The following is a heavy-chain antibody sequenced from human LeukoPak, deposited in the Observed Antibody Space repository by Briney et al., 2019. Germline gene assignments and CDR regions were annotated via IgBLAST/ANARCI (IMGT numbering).Heavy chain of an antibody. CDR3: AQDGAWLRFDH. Sequence: GGSLRLSCAASGFTFNRYGMNWVRQAPGKGLEWVSGISPGGDIKYYADSVKGRFVISRDNSKNTVYLQMNSLRVDDTARYYCAQDGAWLRFDHWGQGTLVTVSS. CDR1: GFTFNRYG. J-gene: IGHJ4*02. D-gene: IGHD5-12*01. V-gene: IGHV3-23*01. CDR2: ISPGGDIK.